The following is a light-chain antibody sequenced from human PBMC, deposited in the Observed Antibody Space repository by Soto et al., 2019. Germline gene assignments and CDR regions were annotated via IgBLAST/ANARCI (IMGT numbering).Light chain of an antibody. CDR2: SNN. J-gene: IGLJ2*01. CDR3: AAWDDSLNGGV. CDR1: SSNIGSNT. Sequence: QSVLTQPPSASGTPGQRVTISCSGSSSNIGSNTVNWYQQLPGTAPKLLIYSNNHRPSGVPDRFSGSKSGTSASLAISGLQSEDEAEYYCAAWDDSLNGGVFGGGTKVTVL. V-gene: IGLV1-44*01.